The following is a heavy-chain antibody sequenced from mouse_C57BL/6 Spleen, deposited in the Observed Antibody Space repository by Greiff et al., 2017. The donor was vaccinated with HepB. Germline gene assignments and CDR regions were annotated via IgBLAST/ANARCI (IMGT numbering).Heavy chain of an antibody. CDR2: IFPGSGST. Sequence: QVQLQQSGAELMKPGASVKLSCKATGYTFTGYWIEWVKQRPGHGLEWIGEIFPGSGSTKYNEKFKGKTTFTADTSSNTAYMQLSSLTTEYSAIYCCAAYYSNYCAMDYWGQGTSVTVSS. CDR3: AAYYSNYCAMDY. J-gene: IGHJ4*01. D-gene: IGHD2-5*01. CDR1: GYTFTGYW. V-gene: IGHV1-9*01.